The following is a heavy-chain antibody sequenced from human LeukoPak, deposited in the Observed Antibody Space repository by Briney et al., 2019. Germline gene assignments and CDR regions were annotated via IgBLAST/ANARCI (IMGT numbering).Heavy chain of an antibody. J-gene: IGHJ4*02. CDR2: IYYSGST. CDR1: GGSISSSSYY. Sequence: PSETLSLTCTVSGGSISSSSYYWGWIRQPPGKGLEWIGGIYYSGSTYYNPSLKSRVTISVDTSKNQFSLKLSSVTAADTAVYYCARTRYSSSWYPGQFYFDYWGQGTLVTVSS. D-gene: IGHD6-13*01. V-gene: IGHV4-39*01. CDR3: ARTRYSSSWYPGQFYFDY.